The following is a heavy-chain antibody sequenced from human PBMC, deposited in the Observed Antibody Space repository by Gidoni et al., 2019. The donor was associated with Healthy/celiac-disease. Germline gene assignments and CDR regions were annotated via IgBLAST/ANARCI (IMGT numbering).Heavy chain of an antibody. Sequence: QVQLVQSGAAVKKHGSSVKVSCKAAGGTFSSYAISWVRQAPGQGLEWMGGIIPIFGTANYAQKFQGRVTITADEATSTAYMELSSLRSQDTAVYYCARERRDTAMVTRWFDPWGQGTLVTVSS. D-gene: IGHD5-18*01. CDR2: IIPIFGTA. CDR3: ARERRDTAMVTRWFDP. CDR1: GGTFSSYA. J-gene: IGHJ5*02. V-gene: IGHV1-69*01.